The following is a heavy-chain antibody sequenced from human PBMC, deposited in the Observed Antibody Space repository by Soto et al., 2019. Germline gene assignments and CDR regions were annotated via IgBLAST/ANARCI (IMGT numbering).Heavy chain of an antibody. CDR2: IWYDGSNK. Sequence: PGGSLRLSCAASGFTFSSYGMHWVRQAPGKGLVWVAVIWYDGSNKYYADSVKGRFTISRDNSKNTLYLQLNSLRAEDTAVYYCARESTLVFDYWGQGTLVTVSS. CDR1: GFTFSSYG. J-gene: IGHJ4*02. CDR3: ARESTLVFDY. V-gene: IGHV3-33*01.